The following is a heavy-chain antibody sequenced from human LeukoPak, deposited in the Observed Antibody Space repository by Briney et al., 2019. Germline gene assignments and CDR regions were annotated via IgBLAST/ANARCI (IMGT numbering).Heavy chain of an antibody. CDR2: ISDRGGRT. CDR3: AKRGVVIRGFLVGFHKEAYYYDS. V-gene: IGHV3-23*01. Sequence: PGGSLRLSCAVSGITLSNYGMSWVRQAPGKGLEWVAGISDRGGRTNYADSVKGRFTISRDNPKNTLSLQMNSLRTEDTAVYFCAKRGVVIRGFLVGFHKEAYYYDSWGQGALVTVPS. D-gene: IGHD3-10*01. CDR1: GITLSNYG. J-gene: IGHJ4*02.